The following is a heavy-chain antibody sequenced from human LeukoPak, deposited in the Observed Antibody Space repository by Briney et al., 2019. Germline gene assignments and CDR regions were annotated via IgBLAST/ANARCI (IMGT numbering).Heavy chain of an antibody. CDR3: ARQIVVVPAAHFDY. D-gene: IGHD2-2*01. CDR1: GGSISSSSYY. J-gene: IGHJ4*02. CDR2: IYYSGST. V-gene: IGHV4-39*01. Sequence: SETLSLTCTVSGGSISSSSYYWGWIRQPPGKGLEWIGSIYYSGSTYYNPSLKSRVTISVDTSKNQFSLKLSSGTAADTAVYYCARQIVVVPAAHFDYWGQGTLVTVSS.